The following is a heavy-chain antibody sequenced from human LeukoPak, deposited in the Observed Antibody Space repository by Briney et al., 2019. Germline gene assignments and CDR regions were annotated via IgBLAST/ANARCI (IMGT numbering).Heavy chain of an antibody. Sequence: GRSLRLSCAASGFTFTIYAMHWFRQAPGKGLEWVAVISYNGSNQYYADSVKGRFTISRDNSKNTLYLQMNSLRAEDTAVYYCAKGYSSIWYAEYWGQGTLVTVSS. V-gene: IGHV3-30-3*01. CDR1: GFTFTIYA. CDR2: ISYNGSNQ. D-gene: IGHD6-13*01. CDR3: AKGYSSIWYAEY. J-gene: IGHJ4*02.